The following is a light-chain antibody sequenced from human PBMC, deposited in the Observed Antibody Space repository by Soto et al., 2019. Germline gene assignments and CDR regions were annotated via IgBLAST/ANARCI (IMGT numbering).Light chain of an antibody. CDR3: CSYAGIYWV. CDR2: DVS. J-gene: IGLJ3*02. CDR1: SSDDGAYNY. V-gene: IGLV2-11*01. Sequence: QSALTQPRSVSGSPGQSVTISCTGTSSDDGAYNYVSWYQQYPGKAPKLMIYDVSKRPSGVPDRFSGSKSGNTASLTISGLQAEDEADYYCCSYAGIYWVFGGGTKLTVL.